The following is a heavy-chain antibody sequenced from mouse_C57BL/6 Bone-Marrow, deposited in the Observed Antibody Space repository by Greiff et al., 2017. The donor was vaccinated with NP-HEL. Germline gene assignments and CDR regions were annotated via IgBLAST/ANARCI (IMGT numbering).Heavy chain of an antibody. J-gene: IGHJ4*01. Sequence: QVQLQQPGAELVRPGTSVKLSCKASGYTFTSYWMHWVKQRPGQGLEWIGVIDPSDSYTNYNQKFKGKATLTVDTSSSTAYMQLSSLTSEDSAVYYCARAGYYAMDYWGQGTSVTGSS. CDR2: IDPSDSYT. CDR3: ARAGYYAMDY. V-gene: IGHV1-59*01. CDR1: GYTFTSYW.